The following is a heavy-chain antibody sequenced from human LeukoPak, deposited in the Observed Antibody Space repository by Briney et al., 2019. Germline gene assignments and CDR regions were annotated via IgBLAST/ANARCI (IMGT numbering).Heavy chain of an antibody. CDR3: ARDFFMMDYVWGSYQYCFDY. J-gene: IGHJ4*02. D-gene: IGHD3-16*01. CDR2: ISAYNGNT. V-gene: IGHV1-18*01. Sequence: GASVKVSCKASDYTFTSYGISWVRQAPGQGLEWMGWISAYNGNTNYAQKLQGRVTMTTDISTSTAYMELRSLRSDDTAAYYCARDFFMMDYVWGSYQYCFDYWGQGTLVTVSS. CDR1: DYTFTSYG.